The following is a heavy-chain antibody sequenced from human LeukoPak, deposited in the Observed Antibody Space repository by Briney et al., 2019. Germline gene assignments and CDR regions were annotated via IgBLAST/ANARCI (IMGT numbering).Heavy chain of an antibody. J-gene: IGHJ4*02. CDR1: GYTFTSYG. V-gene: IGHV1-69*05. Sequence: ASVKVSCKASGYTFTSYGISWVRQAPGQGLEWMGRIIPIFGTANYAQKFQGRVTITTDESTSTAYMELSSLRSEDTAVYYCARDSRVRGVTFDYWGQGTLVTVSS. D-gene: IGHD3-10*01. CDR3: ARDSRVRGVTFDY. CDR2: IIPIFGTA.